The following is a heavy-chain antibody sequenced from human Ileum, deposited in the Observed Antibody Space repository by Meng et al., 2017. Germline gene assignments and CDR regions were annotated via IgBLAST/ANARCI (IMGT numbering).Heavy chain of an antibody. D-gene: IGHD6-19*01. CDR2: ISGSTITI. CDR3: ARNRAEVAGHWFDP. J-gene: IGHJ5*02. V-gene: IGHV3-11*01. CDR1: GFIFSDYY. Sequence: GGSLRLSCAASGFIFSDYYMSWIRQAPGKGLEWVSHISGSTITIDYADSVKGRFTISRDNAKNSLYLQINSLRADDTAVYYCARNRAEVAGHWFDPWGQGTLVTGAS.